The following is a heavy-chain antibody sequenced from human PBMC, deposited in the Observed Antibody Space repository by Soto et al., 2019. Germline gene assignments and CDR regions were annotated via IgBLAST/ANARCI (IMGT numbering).Heavy chain of an antibody. CDR2: INPRSGGT. CDR3: ASWSGSYIDAFDI. CDR1: GCSFTNFF. Sequence: ASVKVSCKASGCSFTNFFMNWVRQAPGQGLEWMGKINPRSGGTNYARKFQGRVTMTRDTSTSTVYMEVSSLRSEDTAVYYCASWSGSYIDAFDIWGQGTMVTVSS. J-gene: IGHJ3*02. V-gene: IGHV1-46*01. D-gene: IGHD1-26*01.